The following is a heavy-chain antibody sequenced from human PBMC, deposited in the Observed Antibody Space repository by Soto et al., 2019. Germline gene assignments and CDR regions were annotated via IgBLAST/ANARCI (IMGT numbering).Heavy chain of an antibody. J-gene: IGHJ6*02. CDR1: GGTFSSYA. CDR2: IIPISGTS. Sequence: VQRVQSGAEVKKPGSSVKVSCKPSGGTFSSYAISGVRQAPGQGLEWMGGIIPISGTSNYAQQFQGRVTITADESTCKAYMELSSLRSEDTAVYYCARSQGSSTSLEIYYYYYYGMDVWCQGATVSVSS. V-gene: IGHV1-69*01. D-gene: IGHD2-2*01. CDR3: ARSQGSSTSLEIYYYYYYGMDV.